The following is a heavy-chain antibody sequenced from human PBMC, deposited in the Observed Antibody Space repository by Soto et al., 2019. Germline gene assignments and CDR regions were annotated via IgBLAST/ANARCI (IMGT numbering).Heavy chain of an antibody. Sequence: ASVKVSCKASGYTFTSYGISWVRQAPGQGLEWMGWISAYNGNTNYAQKLQGRVTMTTDTSTSTAYMELRSLRSDDTAVYYCARDAPKAAAGYFSVQKGDYWGQGTLVTVSS. V-gene: IGHV1-18*01. CDR2: ISAYNGNT. CDR3: ARDAPKAAAGYFSVQKGDY. J-gene: IGHJ4*02. D-gene: IGHD6-13*01. CDR1: GYTFTSYG.